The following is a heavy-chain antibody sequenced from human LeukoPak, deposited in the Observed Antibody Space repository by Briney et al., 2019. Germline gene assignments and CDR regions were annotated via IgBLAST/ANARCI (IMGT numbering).Heavy chain of an antibody. CDR3: AKDLWVGGNYNFDS. CDR2: IRSDGGVT. CDR1: GFTFNTYA. J-gene: IGHJ4*02. D-gene: IGHD4-23*01. V-gene: IGHV3-23*01. Sequence: PGRSLRLSCAVSGFTFNTYAMTWVRQAPRKGLEWGASIRSDGGVTYSADSVKGRFTVSRDNSKNTLYLQTNRPSTGHTAIYYSAKDLWVGGNYNFDSWGQGTRVTVSS.